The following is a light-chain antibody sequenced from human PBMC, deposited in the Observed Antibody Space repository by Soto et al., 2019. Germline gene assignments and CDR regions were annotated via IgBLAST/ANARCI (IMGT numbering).Light chain of an antibody. V-gene: IGLV2-14*01. J-gene: IGLJ2*01. CDR2: DVS. CDR1: SSDVGGYNY. CDR3: SSYASSSTLV. Sequence: QSALTQPASVSGSPGQSITISCTGTSSDVGGYNYVSWYQQHPGKAPKLMIYDVSNRPSGVSNRFSGSKSGNTASLTISVLPAEDEADYYFSSYASSSTLVFGGGTKVTVL.